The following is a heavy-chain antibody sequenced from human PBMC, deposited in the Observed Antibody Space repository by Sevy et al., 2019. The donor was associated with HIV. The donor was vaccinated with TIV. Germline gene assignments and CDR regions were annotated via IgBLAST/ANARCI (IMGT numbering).Heavy chain of an antibody. CDR1: GGSITGYY. V-gene: IGHV4-4*07. D-gene: IGHD3-22*01. CDR3: ARSYYPDNSGYTT. Sequence: SETLSLTCTVSGGSITGYYYSWIRQPAGKGLEWIGRFYTLGTTIYNPSLKSRLTMSADTSKRQISLKLTSVTAADTAVYYCARSYYPDNSGYTTWGQGTLVTVSS. CDR2: FYTLGTT. J-gene: IGHJ5*02.